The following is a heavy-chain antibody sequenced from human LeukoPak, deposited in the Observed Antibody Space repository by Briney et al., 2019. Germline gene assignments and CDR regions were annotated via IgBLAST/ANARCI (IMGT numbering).Heavy chain of an antibody. CDR1: VGTFSSYA. J-gene: IGHJ3*02. D-gene: IGHD3-22*01. Sequence: ASVKVSCKASVGTFSSYAISWVRQASGQGLEWMGGIIPIFGTANYAQKFQGRVTITADESTSTAYMELSSLRSEDTAVYYCAANYYDSSGYYQGRAFDIWGQGTMVTVSS. CDR3: AANYYDSSGYYQGRAFDI. V-gene: IGHV1-69*13. CDR2: IIPIFGTA.